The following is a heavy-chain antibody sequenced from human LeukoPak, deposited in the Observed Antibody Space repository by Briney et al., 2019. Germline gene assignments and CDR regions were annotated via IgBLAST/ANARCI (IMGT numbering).Heavy chain of an antibody. V-gene: IGHV1-69*05. CDR3: ARGRYCSGGSCYSDY. Sequence: SVKVSCKASGHTFTGYYMHWVRQAPGQGLEWMGRIIPIFGTANYAQKFQGRVTITTDESTSTAYMELSSLRSEDTAVYYCARGRYCSGGSCYSDYWGQGTLVTVSS. CDR2: IIPIFGTA. CDR1: GHTFTGYY. J-gene: IGHJ4*02. D-gene: IGHD2-15*01.